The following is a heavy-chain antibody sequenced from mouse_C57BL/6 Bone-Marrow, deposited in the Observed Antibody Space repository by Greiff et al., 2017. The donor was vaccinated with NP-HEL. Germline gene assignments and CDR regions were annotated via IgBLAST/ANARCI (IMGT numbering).Heavy chain of an antibody. CDR1: GYTFTSYW. CDR2: IYPGSGST. J-gene: IGHJ2*01. CDR3: ARRVRGDGSSYCY. V-gene: IGHV1-55*01. D-gene: IGHD1-1*01. Sequence: QVQLQQPGAELVKPGASVKMSCKASGYTFTSYWITWVKQRPGQGLEWIGDIYPGSGSTNYNEKFKGKATFTADTSSNTAYMQLSSLTTEDSAIYYCARRVRGDGSSYCYWGQGTTLTVSS.